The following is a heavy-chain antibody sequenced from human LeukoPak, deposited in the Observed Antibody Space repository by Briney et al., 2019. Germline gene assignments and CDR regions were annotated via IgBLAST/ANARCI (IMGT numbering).Heavy chain of an antibody. D-gene: IGHD3-10*01. CDR3: AKDLHYGEYYMDV. V-gene: IGHV3-30*02. Sequence: CAAXXFXXXSXXMHWVXQXPXXGXXXXAFIRYDGSNKYYADSVKGRFTISRDNSKNTLYLQMNSLRAEDTAVYYCAKDLHYGEYYMDVWGKGTTVTVSS. CDR1: XFXXXSXX. J-gene: IGHJ6*03. CDR2: IRYDGSNK.